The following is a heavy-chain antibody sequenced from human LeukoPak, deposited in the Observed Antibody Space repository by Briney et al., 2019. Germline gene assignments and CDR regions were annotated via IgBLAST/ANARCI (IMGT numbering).Heavy chain of an antibody. Sequence: SETLSLTCTVSGYSISSGYYWGWIRQPPGKGLEWIGSISHSGNTYYNPSLKSRVTISLHTSRNQFSLKLNSVTAADTAVYYCAKSNGYGLIDIWGQGTMVTVSS. J-gene: IGHJ3*02. CDR1: GYSISSGYY. V-gene: IGHV4-38-2*02. CDR3: AKSNGYGLIDI. D-gene: IGHD3-22*01. CDR2: ISHSGNT.